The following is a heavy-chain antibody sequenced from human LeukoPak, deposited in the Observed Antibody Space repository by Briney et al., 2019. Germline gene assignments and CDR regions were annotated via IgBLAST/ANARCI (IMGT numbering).Heavy chain of an antibody. D-gene: IGHD3-9*01. CDR3: ARHSLNTYDILTGYPTKGLDY. V-gene: IGHV4-39*01. CDR2: IYYSGST. J-gene: IGHJ4*02. Sequence: PSETLSLTCSVSGGSISSSSYYWGWIRQPPGKGLEWIGSIYYSGSTYYNPSLKSRVTISVDTSKNQFSLKLSSVTAADTAVYYCARHSLNTYDILTGYPTKGLDYWGQGTLVTVSS. CDR1: GGSISSSSYY.